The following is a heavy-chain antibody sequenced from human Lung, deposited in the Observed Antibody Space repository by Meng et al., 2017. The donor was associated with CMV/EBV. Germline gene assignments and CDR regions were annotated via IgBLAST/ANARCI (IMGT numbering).Heavy chain of an antibody. V-gene: IGHV6-1*01. Sequence: QTXSLTXXIPGDSVSSNSAAWNWIRQSPSRGLEWLGRTYYRSKWYNDYAVSVKSRITINPDTSKNQFSLQLNSVTPEDTAVYYCARGHYDSSGYPIDYWGQGTXVTVSS. CDR2: TYYRSKWYN. D-gene: IGHD3-22*01. CDR1: GDSVSSNSAA. CDR3: ARGHYDSSGYPIDY. J-gene: IGHJ4*02.